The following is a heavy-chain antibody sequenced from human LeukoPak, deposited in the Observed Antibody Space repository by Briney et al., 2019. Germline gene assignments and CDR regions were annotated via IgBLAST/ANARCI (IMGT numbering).Heavy chain of an antibody. CDR1: GFTFSNAW. CDR3: TSYCSTRCYRDY. J-gene: IGHJ4*02. D-gene: IGHD2-2*01. CDR2: IKSKTDGGTT. V-gene: IGHV3-15*01. Sequence: GGSLRLSCAASGFTFSNAWMSWVRQAPGKGLEWVGRIKSKTDGGTTDYAAPVKGRFTISRDDSKNTLYLQMNSLKTEDTAVYYCTSYCSTRCYRDYWGQGTLVTVSS.